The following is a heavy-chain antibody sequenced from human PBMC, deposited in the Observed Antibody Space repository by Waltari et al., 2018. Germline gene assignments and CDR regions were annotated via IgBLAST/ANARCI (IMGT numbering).Heavy chain of an antibody. J-gene: IGHJ5*02. CDR3: ARRGLVGATNNWFDP. V-gene: IGHV3-21*01. CDR1: GFTFSSYS. D-gene: IGHD1-26*01. Sequence: EVQLVESGGGLVKPGGSLRLSCAASGFTFSSYSMNWVRQAPGKGLEWVSSISSISSYIYYADSGKGRFTISRDNAKNSLYLQMNSLRAEDTAVYYCARRGLVGATNNWFDPWGQGTLVTVSS. CDR2: ISSISSYI.